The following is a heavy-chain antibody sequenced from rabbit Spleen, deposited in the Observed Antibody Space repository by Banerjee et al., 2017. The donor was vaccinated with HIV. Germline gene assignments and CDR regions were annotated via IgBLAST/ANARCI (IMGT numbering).Heavy chain of an antibody. Sequence: QEQLVESGGGLVQPEGSLTLTCTASGFSFSSSDWICWVRQAPGKGLEWIACIYAGSSGSTYYASWAKGRFTISKTSSTTVTLQMTSLTAADTATYFCARDSGSSFSSYGMDLWGQGTLVTVS. D-gene: IGHD8-1*01. J-gene: IGHJ6*01. CDR3: ARDSGSSFSSYGMDL. CDR2: IYAGSSGST. CDR1: GFSFSSSDW. V-gene: IGHV1S45*01.